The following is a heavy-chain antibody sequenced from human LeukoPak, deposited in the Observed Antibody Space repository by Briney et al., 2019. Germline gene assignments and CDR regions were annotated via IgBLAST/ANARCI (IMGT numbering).Heavy chain of an antibody. V-gene: IGHV3-30*02. CDR1: GFTFSSYG. J-gene: IGHJ5*02. CDR3: AKDVVPYNWNDGWFDP. D-gene: IGHD1-1*01. CDR2: IRYDGSNK. Sequence: PGGSLSLSCAASGFTFSSYGMHWVRQAPGKGLEWVTFIRYDGSNKYYADSVKGRFTISRDNSKNTLYLQMNSLRAEDTAVYYCAKDVVPYNWNDGWFDPWGQGTLVTVSS.